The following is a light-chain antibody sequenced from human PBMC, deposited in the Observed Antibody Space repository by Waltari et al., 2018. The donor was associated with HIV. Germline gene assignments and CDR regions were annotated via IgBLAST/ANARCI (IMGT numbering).Light chain of an antibody. J-gene: IGKJ2*01. Sequence: DIQMTQSPSSLYASVGDRVTITCQASQDISNYLNWYQQKPGKAPKLLIYDASNLETGVPSRFSGGGSGTDFTFTISSLQPEDIATYYCQQYDNLPYTFGQGTKLEIK. V-gene: IGKV1-33*01. CDR1: QDISNY. CDR3: QQYDNLPYT. CDR2: DAS.